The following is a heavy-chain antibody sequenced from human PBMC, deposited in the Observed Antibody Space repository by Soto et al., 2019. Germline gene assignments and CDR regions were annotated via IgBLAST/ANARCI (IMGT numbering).Heavy chain of an antibody. CDR1: GFTFSTYA. Sequence: GSLRLSCAASGFTFSTYAMTWVRQAPGKGLEWVSIISSSGDATYYVDSVKGRFTISRDNSRNTLNLQMNSLRAEDTAVYYCAKNGDFWSWGMDVWGQGTTVTV. D-gene: IGHD3-3*01. CDR3: AKNGDFWSWGMDV. J-gene: IGHJ6*02. V-gene: IGHV3-23*01. CDR2: ISSSGDAT.